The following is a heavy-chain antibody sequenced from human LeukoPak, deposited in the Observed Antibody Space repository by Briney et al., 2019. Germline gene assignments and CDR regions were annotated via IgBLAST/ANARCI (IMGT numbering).Heavy chain of an antibody. Sequence: PGGSLRLSCVASGFTFSSYWMTWVRQPPGKGLEWVANIKQDGGEKCYVDSVKGRFTISRDNAKNSLYLQMNSLRAEDTAVYYCARDKVVGATNFDYWGQGTLVTVSS. CDR2: IKQDGGEK. D-gene: IGHD1-26*01. CDR3: ARDKVVGATNFDY. J-gene: IGHJ4*02. CDR1: GFTFSSYW. V-gene: IGHV3-7*01.